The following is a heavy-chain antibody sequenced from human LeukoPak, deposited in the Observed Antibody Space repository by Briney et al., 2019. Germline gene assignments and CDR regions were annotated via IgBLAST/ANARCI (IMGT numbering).Heavy chain of an antibody. J-gene: IGHJ6*02. Sequence: ASVKVSCKASGYTFTGYYMHWVRQAPGQGLEWMGWINPNSGGTNYAQKFQGRVTMPRDTSISTAYMELSRLRSDDTAVYYCASVLGASSDYYGMDVWGQGTTVTVSS. V-gene: IGHV1-2*02. CDR3: ASVLGASSDYYGMDV. D-gene: IGHD1-26*01. CDR2: INPNSGGT. CDR1: GYTFTGYY.